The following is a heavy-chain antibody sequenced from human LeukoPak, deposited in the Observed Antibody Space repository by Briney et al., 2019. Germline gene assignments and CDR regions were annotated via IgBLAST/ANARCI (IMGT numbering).Heavy chain of an antibody. CDR3: ANNFDY. Sequence: PGRSLRLPCAASGFTFSNYGMHWVRQAPGKGLEWVAVIWHDGNNKYYADSVKGRFTISRDNSKNTLYLQMNSLRAEDTAVYYCANNFDYWGQGTLVTVSS. CDR1: GFTFSNYG. J-gene: IGHJ4*02. V-gene: IGHV3-33*06. CDR2: IWHDGNNK.